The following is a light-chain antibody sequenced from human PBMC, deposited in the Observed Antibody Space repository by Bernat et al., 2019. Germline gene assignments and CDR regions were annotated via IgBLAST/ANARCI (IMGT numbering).Light chain of an antibody. Sequence: DVVMTQSPLSLPVTLGQPASISCRSSQSLVHSDGNTYLNWFQQRPGQSPRRLIYKVSDRDSGVPDRFSGSGSGTDFTLEISRVEAEDVGVYYCMQGIRWPWTFGQGTKVEIK. J-gene: IGKJ1*01. CDR1: QSLVHSDGNTY. CDR2: KVS. V-gene: IGKV2-30*02. CDR3: MQGIRWPWT.